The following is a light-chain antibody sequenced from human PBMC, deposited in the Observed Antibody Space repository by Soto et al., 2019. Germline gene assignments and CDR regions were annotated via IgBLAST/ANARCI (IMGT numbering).Light chain of an antibody. J-gene: IGKJ1*01. CDR2: GAS. V-gene: IGKV3-15*01. Sequence: EIAMTQSPATLSVSPGERATLSCRASQSVSSNLAWYQQKPGQAPGLLIYGASTRATGIPARFSGSGSGTEFTLTISSLQSEDFAVYYCQQYNNWPPWTFGQGTKVEIK. CDR1: QSVSSN. CDR3: QQYNNWPPWT.